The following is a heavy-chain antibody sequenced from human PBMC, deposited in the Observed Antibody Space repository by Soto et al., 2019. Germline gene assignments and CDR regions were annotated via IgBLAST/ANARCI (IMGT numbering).Heavy chain of an antibody. Sequence: QVQLVQSGAEVKKPGASVKVSCKASGYTFTSYGISWVRQAPGQGLEWMGWISAYNGNTNYAQKLKGRVTMTTDTSTSTAYMELRSLRSDDTAVYYCARAGGKYCSSTSCYDDAFDIWGQGTMVTVSS. J-gene: IGHJ3*02. V-gene: IGHV1-18*01. CDR3: ARAGGKYCSSTSCYDDAFDI. D-gene: IGHD2-2*01. CDR1: GYTFTSYG. CDR2: ISAYNGNT.